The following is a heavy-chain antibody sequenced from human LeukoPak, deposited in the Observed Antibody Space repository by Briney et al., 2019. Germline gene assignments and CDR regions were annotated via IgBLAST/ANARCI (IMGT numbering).Heavy chain of an antibody. J-gene: IGHJ4*02. V-gene: IGHV4-59*01. D-gene: IGHD2-2*01. CDR2: IYYSGST. Sequence: SETLSLTCTVSGGYISSYYWSWIRQPPGKGLEWIGYIYYSGSTNYNPSLKSRVTISVDTSKNQFSRKLSSVTAADTAVYYCASTYCSSTSCPIDYWGQGTLVTVSS. CDR1: GGYISSYY. CDR3: ASTYCSSTSCPIDY.